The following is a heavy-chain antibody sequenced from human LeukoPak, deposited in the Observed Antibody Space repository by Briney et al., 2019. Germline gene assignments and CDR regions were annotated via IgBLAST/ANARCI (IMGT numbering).Heavy chain of an antibody. Sequence: GGSLRLSCAASGFTFSNYWMHWVRQAPGKGLVCVSRIKSDGSDTSYADSVKGRFTVSRDNAKNTLYLQMNSLRVEDTAVYYCARDLTYGSNWFDPWGQGTLVTVSS. J-gene: IGHJ5*02. CDR3: ARDLTYGSNWFDP. CDR1: GFTFSNYW. D-gene: IGHD4-17*01. V-gene: IGHV3-74*01. CDR2: IKSDGSDT.